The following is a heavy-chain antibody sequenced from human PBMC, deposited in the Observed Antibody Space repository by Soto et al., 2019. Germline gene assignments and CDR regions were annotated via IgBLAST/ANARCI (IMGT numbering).Heavy chain of an antibody. CDR3: ARVGATVTSQALGFDH. CDR2: LYYTGST. D-gene: IGHD4-17*01. Sequence: SETLSLTCTVSGGSISSHYWSWVRQPPGKGLEWIGYLYYTGSTNYNASLKSQVTMSLDTSKNQFSLMLTSVTAADTAVYYCARVGATVTSQALGFDHWGQGILVTVSS. CDR1: GGSISSHY. V-gene: IGHV4-59*11. J-gene: IGHJ4*02.